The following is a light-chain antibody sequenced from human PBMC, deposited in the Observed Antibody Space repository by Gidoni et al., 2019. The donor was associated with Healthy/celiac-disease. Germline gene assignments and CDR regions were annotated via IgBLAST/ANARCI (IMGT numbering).Light chain of an antibody. V-gene: IGKV1-5*03. J-gene: IGKJ1*01. CDR2: KAS. CDR1: QRISSW. CDR3: QQYNSYSRT. Sequence: DIQMTQSPSTMSASVGDRFTIICRASQRISSWLAWYQQKPGKAPKLLIYKASSLESGVPSRFSGSGSGTEFTLTISSLQPDDFATYYCQQYNSYSRTFGQGTKVEIK.